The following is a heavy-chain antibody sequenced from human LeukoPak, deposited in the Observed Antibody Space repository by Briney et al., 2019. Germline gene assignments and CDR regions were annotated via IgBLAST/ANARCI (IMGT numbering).Heavy chain of an antibody. CDR1: GFTFSNYG. J-gene: IGHJ4*02. CDR2: IRSNAYGGTT. Sequence: PGGSLRLSCAGSGFTFSNYGIHWVRQAPGKGLEWVGFIRSNAYGGTTEYAASVKGRFTISRDNAKNSLYLQMNSLRAEDTAVYYCARSTGIVGAHYYFDYWGQGTLVTVSS. D-gene: IGHD1-26*01. V-gene: IGHV3-71*01. CDR3: ARSTGIVGAHYYFDY.